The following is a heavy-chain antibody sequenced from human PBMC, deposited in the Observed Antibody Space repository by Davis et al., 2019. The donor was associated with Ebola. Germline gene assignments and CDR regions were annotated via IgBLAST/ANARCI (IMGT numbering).Heavy chain of an antibody. J-gene: IGHJ5*02. Sequence: SETLSLTCAVYGGSFSGYYWSWIRQPPGKGLEWIGYIYYSGSTNYNPSLKSRVTISVDTSKNQFSLKLSSVTAADTAVYYCARGQLWLGDWFDPWGQGTLVTVSS. CDR2: IYYSGST. V-gene: IGHV4-59*08. D-gene: IGHD5-18*01. CDR3: ARGQLWLGDWFDP. CDR1: GGSFSGYY.